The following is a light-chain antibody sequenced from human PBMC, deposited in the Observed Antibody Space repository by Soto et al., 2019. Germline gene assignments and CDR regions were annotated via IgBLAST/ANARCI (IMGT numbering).Light chain of an antibody. CDR3: QQDNTWHPKMA. CDR2: GAS. Sequence: VVTQSPATLSVFQGETATLSCRASQSVSSDLAWYQQRPGQAPRLLIYGASTRATGIPARFRGSGSGTEFRLTISSLQSEDFSTYYCQQDNTWHPKMAFGRGTKVEIK. V-gene: IGKV3-15*01. J-gene: IGKJ1*01. CDR1: QSVSSD.